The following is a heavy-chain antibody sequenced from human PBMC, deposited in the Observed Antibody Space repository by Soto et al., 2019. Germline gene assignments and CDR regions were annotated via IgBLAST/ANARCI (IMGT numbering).Heavy chain of an antibody. J-gene: IGHJ2*01. V-gene: IGHV1-8*01. CDR2: MNPKSGNT. Sequence: QVQLEQSGAEVKKPGASVKVSCKASGYTFSNYDIQWVRQATGQGLEWMGWMNPKSGNTGYAQEFKGRVTMTRDTSITTAYMEVNSLNSEDTSVYYCTRTTRTWYYDLWGRGTLVTVAS. CDR1: GYTFSNYD. CDR3: TRTTRTWYYDL.